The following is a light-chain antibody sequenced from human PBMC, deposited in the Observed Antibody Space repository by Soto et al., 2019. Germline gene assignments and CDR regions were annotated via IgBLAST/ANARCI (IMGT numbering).Light chain of an antibody. Sequence: QLVLTQPPSVSGAPGQRVTISCSGTSSNIGAGYDVHWYHQLPGTAPKLLIFGNNNRPSGVPARFSASRSGTSASLAITGLQAEDEADYCQSFDTNLRGSVFGGGTKLTVL. V-gene: IGLV1-40*01. CDR2: GNN. CDR3: QSFDTNLRGSV. J-gene: IGLJ3*02. CDR1: SSNIGAGYD.